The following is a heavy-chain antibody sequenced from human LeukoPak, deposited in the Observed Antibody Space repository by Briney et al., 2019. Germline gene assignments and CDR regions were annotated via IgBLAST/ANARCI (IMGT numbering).Heavy chain of an antibody. Sequence: PGGSLRLSCAASGFTFSSYAMSWVRQAPGKGLEWVSAISGSGGSTYYGDSVKGRFTISRDNSKNTLYVQMNSLTAEYTAVYYCAKGRWSSGWYYFVYWGQGTLVTVSS. CDR1: GFTFSSYA. D-gene: IGHD6-19*01. J-gene: IGHJ4*02. V-gene: IGHV3-23*01. CDR2: ISGSGGST. CDR3: AKGRWSSGWYYFVY.